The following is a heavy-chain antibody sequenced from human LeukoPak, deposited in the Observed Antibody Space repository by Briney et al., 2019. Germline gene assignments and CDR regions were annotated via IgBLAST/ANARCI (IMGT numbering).Heavy chain of an antibody. D-gene: IGHD3-10*01. CDR1: GGSISSGRYY. V-gene: IGHV4-61*02. J-gene: IGHJ5*02. CDR2: IYTSGSI. CDR3: ARELNLVRAVSYNWFDP. Sequence: ASETLSLTCTVSGGSISSGRYYWSWIRQPAGKGLEWIGRIYTSGSINYNSSLKSRVTISLDTSKNQFSLKLSSVTAADTAVYYYARELNLVRAVSYNWFDPWGQGTLVTVSS.